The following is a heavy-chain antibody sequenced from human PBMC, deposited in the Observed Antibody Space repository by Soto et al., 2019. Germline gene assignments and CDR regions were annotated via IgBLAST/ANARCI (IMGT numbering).Heavy chain of an antibody. V-gene: IGHV5-51*03. J-gene: IGHJ4*02. CDR2: IYSGDSDA. D-gene: IGHD6-19*01. CDR3: ARTPPGSVFYFDY. CDR1: GYSFTNYW. Sequence: EVQLVQSGAEVKKPGESLKISCKGSGYSFTNYWIGWVRQMPGKGLEWMGFIYSGDSDARYSPSFQGQVTISADKSISTAYLQWSSLKASDTAMYYCARTPPGSVFYFDYWGQGTLVTVSS.